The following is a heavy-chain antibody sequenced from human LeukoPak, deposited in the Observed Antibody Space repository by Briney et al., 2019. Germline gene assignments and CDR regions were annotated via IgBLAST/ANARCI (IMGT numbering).Heavy chain of an antibody. D-gene: IGHD3-9*01. CDR2: IKHSGST. Sequence: SEILSLTCAVYGGSFSGYYWSWIRQPPGKGLEWIGEIKHSGSTNYKPSLKSRVTLSVHTSKHEFSVKLRSGTAADAAVDYCARGGYDVLTGYPQPFDYWGQGTLVTVSS. J-gene: IGHJ4*02. CDR1: GGSFSGYY. CDR3: ARGGYDVLTGYPQPFDY. V-gene: IGHV4-34*01.